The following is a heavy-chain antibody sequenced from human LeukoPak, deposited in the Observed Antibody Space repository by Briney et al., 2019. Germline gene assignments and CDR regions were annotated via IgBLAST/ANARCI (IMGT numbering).Heavy chain of an antibody. Sequence: PSETLSLTCAVYGGSFSGYYWSWIRQPPGKGLEWIGEINHSGSTNYNPSLKSRVTISVDTSKNQFSLKLSSVTAADTAVYYCAYSRSSSWPFDYWGQGTLVTVSS. CDR3: AYSRSSSWPFDY. CDR2: INHSGST. CDR1: GGSFSGYY. V-gene: IGHV4-34*01. D-gene: IGHD6-13*01. J-gene: IGHJ4*02.